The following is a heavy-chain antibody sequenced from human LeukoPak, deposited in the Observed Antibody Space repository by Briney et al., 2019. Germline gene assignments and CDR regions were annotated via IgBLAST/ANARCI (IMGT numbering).Heavy chain of an antibody. CDR1: GYTFADYF. D-gene: IGHD1-26*01. CDR3: ARDVTSTPNWEFDY. J-gene: IGHJ4*02. V-gene: IGHV1-2*04. CDR2: INPNSGGT. Sequence: ASVKVSCKGFGYTFADYFIHWERQAPGQGLEWMGRINPNSGGTEHAPKFQGWVTMTRDTSISTAYVEVSRLISDDTAVYYCARDVTSTPNWEFDYWGQGTLVIVSP.